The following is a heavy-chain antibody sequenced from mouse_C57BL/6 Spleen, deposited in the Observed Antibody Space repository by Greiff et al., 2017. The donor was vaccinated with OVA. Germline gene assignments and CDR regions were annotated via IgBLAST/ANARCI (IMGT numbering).Heavy chain of an antibody. CDR2: INPSSGYT. V-gene: IGHV1-4*01. Sequence: QVQLQQSGAELARPGASVKMSCKASGYTFTSYTMHWVKQRPGQGLEWIGYINPSSGYTKYNQKFKDKATLTADKSSSTAYMQLSSLTSEDSAVYYCARDTTVVDSWFAYWGQGTLVTVSA. J-gene: IGHJ3*01. D-gene: IGHD1-1*01. CDR3: ARDTTVVDSWFAY. CDR1: GYTFTSYT.